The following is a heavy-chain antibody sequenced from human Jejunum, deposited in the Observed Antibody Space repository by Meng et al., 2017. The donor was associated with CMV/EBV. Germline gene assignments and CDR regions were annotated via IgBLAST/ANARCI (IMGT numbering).Heavy chain of an antibody. J-gene: IGHJ4*02. CDR2: MNTKTGNP. CDR3: AKDRVGAAKDFDY. D-gene: IGHD2-15*01. Sequence: KASGYTFTSYAISRVRQAPGQGLEWVGWMNTKTGNPTYAQGFTGRFVFSLDTSVSTAYLQIESLKAEDTAVYYCAKDRVGAAKDFDYWGQGTLVIVSS. V-gene: IGHV7-4-1*01. CDR1: GYTFTSYA.